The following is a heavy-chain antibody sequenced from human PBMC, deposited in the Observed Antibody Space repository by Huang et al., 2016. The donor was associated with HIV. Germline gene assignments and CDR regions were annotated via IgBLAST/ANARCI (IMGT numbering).Heavy chain of an antibody. J-gene: IGHJ4*02. CDR3: STDGEPYYFEY. Sequence: EVNMVESGGGSVQPGRSLRLSCLTSGFPFRDYAITWFRQTPGKGLEWVGLISSNVYGGTVPYAASVKGMFIISRDDSRNIAYLEMNSPKTDDTGTYYCSTDGEPYYFEYWGRGTRVTVAS. CDR1: GFPFRDYA. CDR2: ISSNVYGGTV. V-gene: IGHV3-49*03.